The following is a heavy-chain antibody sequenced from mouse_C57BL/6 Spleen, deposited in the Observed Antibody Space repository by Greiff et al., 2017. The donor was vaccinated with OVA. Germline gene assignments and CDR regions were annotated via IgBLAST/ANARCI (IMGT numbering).Heavy chain of an antibody. CDR1: GYTFTDYE. Sequence: QVQLKESGAELVRPGASVTLSCKASGYTFTDYEMHWVKQTPVHGLEWSGAIVLETGGTAYNQKFKGKAILTAEKTSSTASMELRSLTSVDSALYYCTRGYFDYWGQGTTLTVSS. CDR3: TRGYFDY. V-gene: IGHV1-15*01. CDR2: IVLETGGT. J-gene: IGHJ2*01.